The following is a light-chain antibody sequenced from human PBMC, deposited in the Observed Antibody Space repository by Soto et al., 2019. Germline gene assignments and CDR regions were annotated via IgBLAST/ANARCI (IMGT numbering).Light chain of an antibody. CDR3: QAWDSSTVV. Sequence: SYELTQPPSVSVSPGQTASITCSGDKLGDKYACWYQQKPGQSPVLVIYQDSKRPSGIPERFSGPNSGNTATLTISGTQAMDEADYYYQAWDSSTVVFGGGTKVTVL. CDR1: KLGDKY. CDR2: QDS. J-gene: IGLJ2*01. V-gene: IGLV3-1*01.